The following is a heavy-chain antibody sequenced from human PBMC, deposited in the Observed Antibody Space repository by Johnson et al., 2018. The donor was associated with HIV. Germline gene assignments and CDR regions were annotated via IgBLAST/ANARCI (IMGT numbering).Heavy chain of an antibody. CDR1: GFTFSSYG. J-gene: IGHJ3*02. CDR3: ARDSTPWGDDYVDYAFDI. D-gene: IGHD4-17*01. V-gene: IGHV3-33*01. CDR2: IWFDGSNK. Sequence: QVQLVESGGGVVQPGRSLRLSCAASGFTFSSYGMHWVRQAPGKGLEWVAVIWFDGSNKYYADSVKGLFTISRDNSKNSLFLQMNSLRAEDTAVYYCARDSTPWGDDYVDYAFDIWGQGTVVTVSS.